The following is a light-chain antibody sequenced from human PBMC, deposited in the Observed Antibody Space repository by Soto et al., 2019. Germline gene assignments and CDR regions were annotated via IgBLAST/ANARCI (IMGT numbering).Light chain of an antibody. CDR2: DSS. V-gene: IGKV3-20*01. CDR1: RSVISNF. CDR3: QQTFHSPRT. Sequence: EIVLTQSPGTLSLSPGDRATLSCRASRSVISNFLAWYQQRRGQPPRLLIYDSSKRATGIPARFTGSGSGTAFTLTISRVEPGDSAVYYCQQTFHSPRTFGQGTSLEIK. J-gene: IGKJ2*01.